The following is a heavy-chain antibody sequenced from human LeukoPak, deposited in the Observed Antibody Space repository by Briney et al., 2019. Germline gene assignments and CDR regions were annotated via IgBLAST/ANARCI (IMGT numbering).Heavy chain of an antibody. V-gene: IGHV3-30*02. CDR1: RFTFSSYG. D-gene: IGHD2-2*01. Sequence: GGSLRLSCAASRFTFSSYGMHWVRQAPGKGLEWVAFIRYDGSNKYYADSVKGRFTISRDNSKNTLYLQMNSLRAEDTAVYYCANMTPYCSSTSCSRDYWGQGTLVTVSS. J-gene: IGHJ4*02. CDR3: ANMTPYCSSTSCSRDY. CDR2: IRYDGSNK.